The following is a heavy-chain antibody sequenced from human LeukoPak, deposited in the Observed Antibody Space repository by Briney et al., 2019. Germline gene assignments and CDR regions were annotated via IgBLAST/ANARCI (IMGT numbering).Heavy chain of an antibody. CDR1: GGSISSSSYY. CDR3: ARHPPPDYDFWSGYSNYYYGMGV. Sequence: PSETLSLTCTVSGGSISSSSYYWGWIPQPPGKGLEWIGSICYSGSPYYNPSLKSRVTISVDTSKNQFSLKLSSVTAADTAVYYCARHPPPDYDFWSGYSNYYYGMGVWGQGTTVTVSS. V-gene: IGHV4-39*01. CDR2: ICYSGSP. D-gene: IGHD3-3*01. J-gene: IGHJ6*02.